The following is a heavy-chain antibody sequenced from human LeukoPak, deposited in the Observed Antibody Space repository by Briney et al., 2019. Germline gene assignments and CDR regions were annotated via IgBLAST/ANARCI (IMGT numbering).Heavy chain of an antibody. V-gene: IGHV3-53*05. D-gene: IGHD2-21*01. CDR2: IYSGGST. Sequence: PGGSLRLSCAASGFIVSSNYMSWVRQAPGKGLEWVSVIYSGGSTYYADSVKGRFTISRDNSKNTLYLQMSSLRAEDTAVYYCAKEFNRGLPDYWGQGTLVTVPS. CDR3: AKEFNRGLPDY. CDR1: GFIVSSNY. J-gene: IGHJ4*02.